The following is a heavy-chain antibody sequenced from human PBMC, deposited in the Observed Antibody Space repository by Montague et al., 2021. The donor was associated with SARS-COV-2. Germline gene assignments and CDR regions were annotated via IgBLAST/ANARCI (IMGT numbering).Heavy chain of an antibody. D-gene: IGHD6-13*01. CDR1: GFSLSTSGMC. CDR3: ARILVAAAGSPFDP. V-gene: IGHV2-70*11. J-gene: IGHJ5*02. CDR2: XDWDDDK. Sequence: PALVKPTQTLTLTCTFSGFSLSTSGMCVSWIRQPPGKALEWLARXDWDDDKYYSTSLKTRLTISKDTSKNQVALTITNMDPVDTATYYCARILVAAAGSPFDPWGQGTLVTVSS.